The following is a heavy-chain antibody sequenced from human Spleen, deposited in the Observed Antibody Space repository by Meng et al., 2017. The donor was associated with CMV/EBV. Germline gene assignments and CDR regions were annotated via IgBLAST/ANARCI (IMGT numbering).Heavy chain of an antibody. CDR2: IYSGGST. Sequence: GESLKISCAASGFTVSSNYMSWVRQAPGKGLEWVSVIYSGGSTYYADSVKGRFTISRDNSKKMLYLQMNSLRVDDTAVYYCATHRGGSPQFYGMDVWGQGTTVTVSS. CDR1: GFTVSSNY. D-gene: IGHD1-14*01. CDR3: ATHRGGSPQFYGMDV. V-gene: IGHV3-66*01. J-gene: IGHJ6*02.